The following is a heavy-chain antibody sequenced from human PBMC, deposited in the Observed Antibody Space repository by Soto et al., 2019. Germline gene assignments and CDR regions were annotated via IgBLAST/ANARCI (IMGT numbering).Heavy chain of an antibody. CDR3: ARDRTGTTLGYYYYYMDV. V-gene: IGHV3-7*01. CDR2: IKQDGSEK. J-gene: IGHJ6*03. Sequence: EVQLVESGGGLVQPGGSLRLSCAASGFTFSSYWMSWVRQAPGKGLEWVANIKQDGSEKYYVDSVKGRFTISRDNAKNSLYLQMNSLRAEDTAVYYCARDRTGTTLGYYYYYMDVWGKGTTVTVSS. D-gene: IGHD1-7*01. CDR1: GFTFSSYW.